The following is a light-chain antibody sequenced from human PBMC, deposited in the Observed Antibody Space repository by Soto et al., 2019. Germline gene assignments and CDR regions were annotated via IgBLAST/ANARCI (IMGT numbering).Light chain of an antibody. V-gene: IGKV1-17*01. J-gene: IGKJ1*01. CDR3: IQHNSYFT. CDR2: AAS. Sequence: DIQMTQSPSSLSASVGDRVTITCRASQGIRNDLGWYQQKPGKAPKRLIYAASSLQSGVPSRFIDSGSGTEFTLTIRRLQPEDFETYYCIQHNSYFTFGQRTKVEIK. CDR1: QGIRND.